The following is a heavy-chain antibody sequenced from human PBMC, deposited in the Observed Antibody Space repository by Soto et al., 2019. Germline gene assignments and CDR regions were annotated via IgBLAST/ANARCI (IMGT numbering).Heavy chain of an antibody. V-gene: IGHV4-30-4*01. D-gene: IGHD2-15*01. CDR2: IYYSGST. J-gene: IGHJ6*02. CDR3: ARDRVVAANDYYYGMDV. Sequence: QVQLQESGPGLVKPSQTLSLTCTVSGGSISSGDYYWSWIRQPPGKGLEWIGYIYYSGSTYYNPSLKSRVTISVATSKNQFSLKLSSVTAADTAVYYCARDRVVAANDYYYGMDVWGQGTTVTVSS. CDR1: GGSISSGDYY.